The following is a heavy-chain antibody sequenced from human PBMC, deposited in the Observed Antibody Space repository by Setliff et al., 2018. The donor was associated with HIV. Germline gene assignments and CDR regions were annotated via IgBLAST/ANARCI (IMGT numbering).Heavy chain of an antibody. CDR2: IYYSGST. CDR1: GGSIRSGDYY. D-gene: IGHD3-9*01. Sequence: SETLSLTCTVSGGSIRSGDYYWSWIRQPPGKGLEWIGYIYYSGSTHYSPSLKSRVTISGDTSKNQFSLKLSSVTAADTAVYYCARENIFFDSRIAYNWFDPWG. CDR3: ARENIFFDSRIAYNWFDP. V-gene: IGHV4-30-4*08. J-gene: IGHJ5*02.